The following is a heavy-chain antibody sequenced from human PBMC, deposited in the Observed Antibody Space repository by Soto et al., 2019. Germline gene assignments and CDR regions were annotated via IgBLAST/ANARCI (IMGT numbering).Heavy chain of an antibody. V-gene: IGHV3-23*01. J-gene: IGHJ6*02. Sequence: EVQLLESGGGLVQPGGSLRLSCAASGFTFSSYAMSWVRQAPGKGLEWVSVISGSGDSTYYADSVRGRFTISRDNSKNTLSLPMNSLRAEDTAVYYCAKDRDGAAAGPTKFYGMDVWGQGTTVTVSS. CDR3: AKDRDGAAAGPTKFYGMDV. CDR1: GFTFSSYA. D-gene: IGHD6-13*01. CDR2: ISGSGDST.